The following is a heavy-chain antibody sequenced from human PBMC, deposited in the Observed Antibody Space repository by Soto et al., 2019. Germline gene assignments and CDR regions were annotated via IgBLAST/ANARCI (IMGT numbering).Heavy chain of an antibody. CDR2: ISSNGGNA. CDR1: GFIFTNYA. D-gene: IGHD3-22*01. J-gene: IGHJ1*01. CDR3: ARDRSFGTSGYYSWEL. V-gene: IGHV3-30-3*01. Sequence: QVQLVESGGGVAHPGKSLRLSCAASGFIFTNYAMHWVRQAPGRGLEWVAVISSNGGNADSADSVKGRFTISKENSKKTVFLRMDSLRPEDSAIYYCARDRSFGTSGYYSWELWGQGTLVTVSS.